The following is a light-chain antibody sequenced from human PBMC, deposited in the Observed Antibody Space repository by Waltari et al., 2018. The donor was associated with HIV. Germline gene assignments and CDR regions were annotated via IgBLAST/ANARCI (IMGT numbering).Light chain of an antibody. Sequence: QSALTQSASVSGSPGQSITISCTGTRTNSGSYNLVSWYQQHPGKAPKVIIYEVNKRPSGVSNRFSGSTSGSTASLTISGLQAEDEADYYCCSYAGSSNVVFGGGTKLTVL. CDR2: EVN. V-gene: IGLV2-23*02. CDR1: RTNSGSYNL. CDR3: CSYAGSSNVV. J-gene: IGLJ2*01.